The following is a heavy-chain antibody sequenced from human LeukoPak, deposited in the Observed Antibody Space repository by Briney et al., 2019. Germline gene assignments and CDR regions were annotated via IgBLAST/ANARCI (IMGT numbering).Heavy chain of an antibody. CDR1: GSSFSSGDQY. CDR3: SRGLDSRKLGY. V-gene: IGHV4-31*03. D-gene: IGHD3-22*01. CDR2: IHPSGML. Sequence: KTSQTLSLSCTVSGSSFSSGDQYWNWIRQSPGKGLEWIGSIHPSGMLYNNPSLESGVTISIDTSKNQFSLTLNSVTAADTAVYFCSRGLDSRKLGYWGQGTLVTVSS. J-gene: IGHJ4*02.